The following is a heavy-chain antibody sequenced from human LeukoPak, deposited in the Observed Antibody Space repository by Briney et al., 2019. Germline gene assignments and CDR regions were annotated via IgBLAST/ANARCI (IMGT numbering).Heavy chain of an antibody. Sequence: SETLSLTCAVYGGSFSGYYWSWIRQPPGKGLEWIGEINHSGSTNYNPSLKSRVTISVHTSKNQFSLKLSSVTAADTAVYYCARLYSPFDYWGQGTLVTVSS. CDR3: ARLYSPFDY. CDR2: INHSGST. V-gene: IGHV4-34*01. CDR1: GGSFSGYY. D-gene: IGHD2-21*01. J-gene: IGHJ4*02.